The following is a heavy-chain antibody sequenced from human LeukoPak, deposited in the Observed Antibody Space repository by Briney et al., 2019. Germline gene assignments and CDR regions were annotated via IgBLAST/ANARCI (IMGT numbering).Heavy chain of an antibody. CDR2: INPSGGST. CDR1: GYTFTSYY. D-gene: IGHD3-9*01. V-gene: IGHV1-46*01. Sequence: ASVKVSCKASGYTFTSYYMHWVRQAPGQGLEWMGIINPSGGSTSYAQKFQGRVTMTRDMSTSTVYMELSSLRSEDTAVYYCARAYYDILTGYSNWFDPWGQGTLVTVSS. J-gene: IGHJ5*02. CDR3: ARAYYDILTGYSNWFDP.